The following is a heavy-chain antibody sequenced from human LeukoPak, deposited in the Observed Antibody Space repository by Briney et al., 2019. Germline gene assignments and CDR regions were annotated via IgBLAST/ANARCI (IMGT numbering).Heavy chain of an antibody. Sequence: SETLSLTCTVSGGSISSSSYYWGWIRQPPGKGLELIGSIYYSGSTYYNPSLKSRVTISVDTSKNQFSLKLSSVTAADTAVYYCASHMTTVVSDYWGQGTLVTVSS. V-gene: IGHV4-39*07. CDR1: GGSISSSSYY. D-gene: IGHD4-23*01. J-gene: IGHJ4*02. CDR2: IYYSGST. CDR3: ASHMTTVVSDY.